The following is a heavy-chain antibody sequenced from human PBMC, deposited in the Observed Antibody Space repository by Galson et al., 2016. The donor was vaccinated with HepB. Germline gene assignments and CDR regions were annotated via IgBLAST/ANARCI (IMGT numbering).Heavy chain of an antibody. Sequence: SLRLSCAATGFTFNTYAMAWVRQAPGKGLEWVSGFSGRGDSTYYADSVKGRFTISRDNSKSTLYLQMSSLRVEDTALYYCARSTRGYHDWGQGTLVTVSS. J-gene: IGHJ4*02. D-gene: IGHD3-22*01. CDR2: FSGRGDST. CDR3: ARSTRGYHD. CDR1: GFTFNTYA. V-gene: IGHV3-23*01.